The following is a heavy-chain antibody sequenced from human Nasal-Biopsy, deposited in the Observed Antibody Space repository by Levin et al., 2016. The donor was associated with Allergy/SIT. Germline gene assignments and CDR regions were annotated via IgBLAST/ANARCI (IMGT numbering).Heavy chain of an antibody. Sequence: GESLKISCQTSGYTFTNYWIGWVRQVPGKGLEWMGFIYPGDSDTRYSPSFQGQVSISVDTSVNTAYLRMNSLKTDDTAVYYCTTDQYYLDGSNYYDNWGQGTLVTVSS. CDR3: TTDQYYLDGSNYYDN. CDR2: IYPGDSDT. CDR1: GYTFTNYW. J-gene: IGHJ4*02. D-gene: IGHD3-22*01. V-gene: IGHV5-51*01.